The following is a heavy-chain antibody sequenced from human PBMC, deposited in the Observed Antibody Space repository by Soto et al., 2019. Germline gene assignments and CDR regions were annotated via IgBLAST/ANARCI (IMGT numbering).Heavy chain of an antibody. Sequence: QVQLVQSGAEVKKPGSSVKVSCQASGGIFSSNAISWVRQAPGQGLEWMGGNLPIFDTTHHSQKFQGRVTITAYESTSTAYMELSSLKSADTALYSCTPGGRGYSSAPRFYFEYWGQGTLVTVSS. CDR1: GGIFSSNA. V-gene: IGHV1-69*01. D-gene: IGHD5-18*01. CDR2: NLPIFDTT. CDR3: TPGGRGYSSAPRFYFEY. J-gene: IGHJ4*02.